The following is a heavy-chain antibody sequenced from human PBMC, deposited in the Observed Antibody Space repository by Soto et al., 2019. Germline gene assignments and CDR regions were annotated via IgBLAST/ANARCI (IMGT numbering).Heavy chain of an antibody. CDR2: IYYSGST. V-gene: IGHV4-39*01. CDR1: GGSITSSSYY. CDR3: ARLTPPPTDKGYYYYGMDV. J-gene: IGHJ6*02. D-gene: IGHD4-17*01. Sequence: SETLSLTCTVPGGSITSSSYYWGWIRQPPGKGLEWIGSIYYSGSTYYNPSLKSRVTISVDTSTNQFSLKLSSVTAADTAVYYCARLTPPPTDKGYYYYGMDVWGQGTTVT.